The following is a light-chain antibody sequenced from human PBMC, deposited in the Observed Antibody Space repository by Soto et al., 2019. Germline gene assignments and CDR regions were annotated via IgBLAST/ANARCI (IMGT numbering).Light chain of an antibody. J-gene: IGKJ1*01. V-gene: IGKV1-33*01. CDR2: DAS. CDR1: QDISNY. CDR3: QQYDNLPRP. Sequence: DIQMTQSPSSLSASVGDRVTITCQASQDISNYLNWYQQKPGKAPKLLIYDASNLETGVPSRFSGSGYGTDFTFTISRLQPEDIATYYCQQYDNLPRPFGQGTKVEIK.